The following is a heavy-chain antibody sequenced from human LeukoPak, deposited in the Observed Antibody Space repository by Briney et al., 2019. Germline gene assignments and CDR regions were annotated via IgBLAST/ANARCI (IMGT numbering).Heavy chain of an antibody. J-gene: IGHJ2*01. CDR3: ARGGIVVVPAATYGRIGYFDL. D-gene: IGHD2-2*01. V-gene: IGHV1-69*04. CDR1: GGTFSSYA. Sequence: SVKVSCKASGGTFSSYAISWVRQAPGQGLEWMGRIIPIFGIANYAQKFQGRVTITADKSTSTAYMELSSLRSEDTAVYYCARGGIVVVPAATYGRIGYFDLWAVAPWSLSPQ. CDR2: IIPIFGIA.